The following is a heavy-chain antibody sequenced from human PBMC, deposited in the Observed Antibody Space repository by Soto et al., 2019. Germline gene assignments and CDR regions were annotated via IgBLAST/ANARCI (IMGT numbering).Heavy chain of an antibody. Sequence: TSETLSLTCSVSGGSIDSSNFYWAWIRQPPGEGLEWIGGTNYSASTNYNSSLKSRVTISVDTSKNQFSLKLSSVTAADTAVYYCARALRLAIFGVVIRRSNWFDPWGQGTLVTVSS. J-gene: IGHJ5*02. CDR3: ARALRLAIFGVVIRRSNWFDP. CDR2: TNYSAST. D-gene: IGHD3-3*01. V-gene: IGHV4-39*07. CDR1: GGSIDSSNFY.